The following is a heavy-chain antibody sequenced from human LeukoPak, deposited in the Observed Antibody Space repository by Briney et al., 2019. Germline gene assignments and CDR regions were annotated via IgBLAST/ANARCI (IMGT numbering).Heavy chain of an antibody. CDR2: INSDGSST. V-gene: IGHV3-74*01. J-gene: IGHJ6*03. CDR3: AREGRIQNYYYYMDV. Sequence: GGSLRLSCAASGFTFSSYWMHWVRQAPGKGLVWVSRINSDGSSTSYADSVKGRFTISRDNAKNTLYLQMNSLRAEGTAVYYCAREGRIQNYYYYMDVWGKGTTVTVSS. CDR1: GFTFSSYW.